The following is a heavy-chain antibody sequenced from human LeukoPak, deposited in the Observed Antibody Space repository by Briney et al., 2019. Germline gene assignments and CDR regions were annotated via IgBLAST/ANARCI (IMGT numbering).Heavy chain of an antibody. Sequence: GSLRLSCAASGFTVSNNYMSWVRQAPGKGLEWVSVIYSGGSTYYADSVKGRFTISRDNSKNTLYLQMNSLRAEDTAVYYCARDSVYCSSTSCYNYYYYGMDVWGQGTTVTVSS. D-gene: IGHD2-2*02. J-gene: IGHJ6*02. V-gene: IGHV3-66*01. CDR3: ARDSVYCSSTSCYNYYYYGMDV. CDR1: GFTVSNNY. CDR2: IYSGGST.